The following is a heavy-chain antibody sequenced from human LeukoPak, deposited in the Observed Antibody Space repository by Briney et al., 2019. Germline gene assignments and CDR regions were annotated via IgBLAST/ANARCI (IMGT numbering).Heavy chain of an antibody. J-gene: IGHJ6*02. CDR1: GFTFSSYG. Sequence: PGGSLRLSCAASGFTFSSYGMHWVRQAPGKGLEWVAVIWYDGSNKYYADSVKGRFTISRDNAKNSLYLQMNSLRAEDTAVYYCARVASGSYSYYYYYGMDVWGQGTTVTVSS. V-gene: IGHV3-33*01. CDR3: ARVASGSYSYYYYYGMDV. CDR2: IWYDGSNK. D-gene: IGHD1-26*01.